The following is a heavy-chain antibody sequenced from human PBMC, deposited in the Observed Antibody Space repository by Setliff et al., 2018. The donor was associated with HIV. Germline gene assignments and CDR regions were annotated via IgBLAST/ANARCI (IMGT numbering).Heavy chain of an antibody. D-gene: IGHD2-8*02. CDR2: IYTSGTT. CDR3: ARLIHTGLLYFDY. Sequence: PSETLSLTCFVSGVSISGHFWGWIRQPPGKGLEWIGYIYTSGTTEYNPSLDSRVTISVDTSRDQFFLNLRSVTAADTALYFCARLIHTGLLYFDYWGLGMLVT. V-gene: IGHV4-4*09. J-gene: IGHJ4*02. CDR1: GVSISGHF.